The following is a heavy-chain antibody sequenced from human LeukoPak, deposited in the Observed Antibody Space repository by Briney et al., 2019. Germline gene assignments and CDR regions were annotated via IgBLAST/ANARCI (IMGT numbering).Heavy chain of an antibody. CDR1: EFTLSNYV. CDR2: VSGGGFDT. J-gene: IGHJ4*02. V-gene: IGHV3-23*01. CDR3: TRRAGGNLYDLDN. Sequence: GGSLRLSCVASEFTLSNYVMSWVRQAPGKGLEWVSGVSGGGFDTYYTDSVKGRFTTSRDNSKNMVYLQMNSLRAEDTAVYYCTRRAGGNLYDLDNWGQGTLVTVSS. D-gene: IGHD2-8*02.